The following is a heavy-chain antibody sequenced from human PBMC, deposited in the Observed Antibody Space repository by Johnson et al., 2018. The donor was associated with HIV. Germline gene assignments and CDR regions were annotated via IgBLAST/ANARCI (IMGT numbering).Heavy chain of an antibody. Sequence: VQLVESGGGLVQPGGSLRLSCAASGFTFSSYAMSWVRQAPGKGLEWVSAISGSGGSTYYADSVKGRFTISRDNSKKTVYLQMCSLRPEDMTVYYCARLRGGVDIWGQGTLVTVSS. CDR1: GFTFSSYA. D-gene: IGHD3-10*01. CDR3: ARLRGGVDI. CDR2: ISGSGGST. J-gene: IGHJ3*02. V-gene: IGHV3-23*04.